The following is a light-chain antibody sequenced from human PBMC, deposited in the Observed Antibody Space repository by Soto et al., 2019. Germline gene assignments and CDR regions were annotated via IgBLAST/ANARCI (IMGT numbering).Light chain of an antibody. V-gene: IGKV3-11*01. J-gene: IGKJ5*01. Sequence: EIVLTQSPATLSLSPGERATLSCRASQSVSSYLAWYQQKPGQAPRLLIYDASNRATGIPARFSGSGSGTDFTLTISSLEPEGFAVYYCQQRSNWPPLAFGQGTRLEI. CDR2: DAS. CDR1: QSVSSY. CDR3: QQRSNWPPLA.